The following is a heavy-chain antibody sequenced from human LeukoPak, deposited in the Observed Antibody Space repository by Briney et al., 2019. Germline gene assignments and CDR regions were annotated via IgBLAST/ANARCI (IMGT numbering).Heavy chain of an antibody. V-gene: IGHV1-46*01. D-gene: IGHD1-14*01. Sequence: ASVNVSCKASGYTFTSYYMHWVRQAPGQGLEWMGLINPSGGSTSYAQKFQGRVTMTRDTSTSTVYMELSSLRSEDTAVYYCARDGTPLRATNYYYYGMDVWGQGTTVTVSS. CDR3: ARDGTPLRATNYYYYGMDV. CDR1: GYTFTSYY. CDR2: INPSGGST. J-gene: IGHJ6*02.